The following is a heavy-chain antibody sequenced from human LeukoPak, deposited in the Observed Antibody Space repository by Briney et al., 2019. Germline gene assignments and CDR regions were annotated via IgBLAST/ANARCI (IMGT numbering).Heavy chain of an antibody. CDR3: ARESYSSGWYVDY. CDR2: IYSGGST. D-gene: IGHD6-19*01. J-gene: IGHJ4*02. V-gene: IGHV3-66*01. CDR1: GFTFSSNY. Sequence: PGGSLRLSCAASGFTFSSNYMSWVRQAPGKGLEWASVIYSGGSTYYADSVKGRFTISRDNSKNTLYLQMNSLRAEDTAVYYCARESYSSGWYVDYWGQGTLVTVSS.